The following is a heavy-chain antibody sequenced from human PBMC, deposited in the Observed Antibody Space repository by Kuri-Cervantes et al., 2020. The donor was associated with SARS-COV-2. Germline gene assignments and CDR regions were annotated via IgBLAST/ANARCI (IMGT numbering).Heavy chain of an antibody. J-gene: IGHJ4*02. CDR1: GFTFSRYA. V-gene: IGHV3-30-3*01. Sequence: GESLKISCAASGFTFSRYAMHWVRQAPGKGLEWVAVITYDGSNKDYTASGKGRFTISRDNSQNTLYLQMKSLRTEDTSLYYCARDRVGVHDSCGQGTLVTVSS. CDR3: ARDRVGVHDS. CDR2: ITYDGSNK. D-gene: IGHD2-21*01.